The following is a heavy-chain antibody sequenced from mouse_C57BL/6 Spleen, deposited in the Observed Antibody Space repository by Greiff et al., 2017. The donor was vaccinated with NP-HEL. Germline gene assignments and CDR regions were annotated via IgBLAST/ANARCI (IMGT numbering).Heavy chain of an antibody. Sequence: DVMLVESGGGLVKPGGSLKLSCAASGFTFSDYGMHWVRQAPEKGLEWVAYISSGSSTIYYADTVKGRFTISRDNAKNNLFLQMTSLRSEDTAMYYCARITTVVAQFDYWGQGTTLTVSS. J-gene: IGHJ2*01. CDR3: ARITTVVAQFDY. D-gene: IGHD1-1*01. V-gene: IGHV5-17*01. CDR2: ISSGSSTI. CDR1: GFTFSDYG.